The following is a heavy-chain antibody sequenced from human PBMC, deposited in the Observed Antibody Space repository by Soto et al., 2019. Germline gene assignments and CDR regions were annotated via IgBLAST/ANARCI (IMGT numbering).Heavy chain of an antibody. CDR1: GYTFTSYA. V-gene: IGHV1-18*01. CDR3: ASHIGLTSGYDGRGYFDY. Sequence: ASVKVSCKASGYTFTSYAMHWVRQAPGQRLEWMGWISAYNGNTNYAQKLQGRVTMTTDTSTSTAYMELRSLRSDDTAVYYCASHIGLTSGYDGRGYFDYWGQGTLVTVSS. J-gene: IGHJ4*02. CDR2: ISAYNGNT. D-gene: IGHD5-12*01.